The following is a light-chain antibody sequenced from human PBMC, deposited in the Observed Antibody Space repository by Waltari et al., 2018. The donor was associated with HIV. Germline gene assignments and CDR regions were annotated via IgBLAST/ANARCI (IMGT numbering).Light chain of an antibody. J-gene: IGLJ2*01. CDR1: NSDVGGYTY. CDR2: EVT. V-gene: IGLV2-14*01. CDR3: SSYTTTSTIL. Sequence: QSALTQPASVSGSPGPSITISCPGSNSDVGGYTYVSWYQQHPGKAPKLLLFEVTHRPSGISSRFSGSKSGNTATMTISGLQAEDEADYYCSSYTTTSTILFGGGTKVTVL.